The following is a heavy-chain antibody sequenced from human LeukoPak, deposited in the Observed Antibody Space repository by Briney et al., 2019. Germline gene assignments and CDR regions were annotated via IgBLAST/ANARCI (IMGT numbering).Heavy chain of an antibody. CDR1: GFTFSDHA. CDR3: TSIRGFSAYNPGY. D-gene: IGHD5-12*01. V-gene: IGHV3-21*01. J-gene: IGHJ4*02. CDR2: ISSTSSYI. Sequence: PGGSLRLSCASSGFTFSDHALTWVRQAPGKGLEWVSSISSTSSYIYYGDSVRGRFTISRDNAKNSLYLQMNSLRVEDTAVYYCTSIRGFSAYNPGYWGQGTLVTVSS.